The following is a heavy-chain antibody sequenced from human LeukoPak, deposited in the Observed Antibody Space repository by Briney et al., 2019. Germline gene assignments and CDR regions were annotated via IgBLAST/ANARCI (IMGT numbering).Heavy chain of an antibody. CDR3: AKALSKAYYDYVWGSYLGYYYYGMDV. CDR1: GFTFDDYA. D-gene: IGHD3-16*02. CDR2: ISWDGSST. J-gene: IGHJ6*04. V-gene: IGHV3-43D*04. Sequence: PGGSLRLSCAASGFTFDDYAMHWVRQAPGKGLEWVSLISWDGSSTYYADSVKGRFTISRDNSKNSLYLQMNSLRAEDTALYYCAKALSKAYYDYVWGSYLGYYYYGMDVWGKGTTVTVSS.